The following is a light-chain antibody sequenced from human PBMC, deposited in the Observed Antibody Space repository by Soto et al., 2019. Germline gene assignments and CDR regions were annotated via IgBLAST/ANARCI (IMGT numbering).Light chain of an antibody. CDR1: GSDVGSYNL. J-gene: IGLJ1*01. Sequence: QSVLTQPASVSGSPGQSLTISCTGTGSDVGSYNLVSWYQQHPGKAPKLMIYEVSKRPSGVSNRFSGSKSGNTASLTISGLQAEDEADYYCCSYAGSSTSPYVFGTGTKVTVL. V-gene: IGLV2-23*02. CDR3: CSYAGSSTSPYV. CDR2: EVS.